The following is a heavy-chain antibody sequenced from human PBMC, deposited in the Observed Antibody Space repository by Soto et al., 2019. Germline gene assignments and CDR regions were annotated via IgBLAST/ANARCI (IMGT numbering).Heavy chain of an antibody. CDR1: GGSISSSSYC. J-gene: IGHJ5*02. CDR2: IYYSGST. D-gene: IGHD4-4*01. Sequence: SQTLSVTCTVAGGSISSSSYCWGWIRQPPGKGLEWIGSIYYSGSTYYNPSLKSRVTVSVDTSKNQFSLKLSSVTAADTAVYYCARHPSNFWFDPWGQGTLVTVSS. CDR3: ARHPSNFWFDP. V-gene: IGHV4-39*01.